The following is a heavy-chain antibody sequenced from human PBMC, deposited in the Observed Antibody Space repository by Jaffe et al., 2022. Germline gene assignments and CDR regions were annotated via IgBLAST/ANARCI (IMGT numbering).Heavy chain of an antibody. J-gene: IGHJ6*03. D-gene: IGHD3-22*01. CDR3: ARDRREYYYDNSGPAYYYYMDV. CDR2: IYTSGST. V-gene: IGHV4-61*02. CDR1: GGSISSGSYY. Sequence: QVQLQESGPGLVKPSQTLSLTCTVSGGSISSGSYYWSWIRQPAGKGLEWIGRIYTSGSTNYNPSLKSRVTISVDTSKNQFSLKLSSVTAADTAVYYCARDRREYYYDNSGPAYYYYMDVWGKGTTVTVSS.